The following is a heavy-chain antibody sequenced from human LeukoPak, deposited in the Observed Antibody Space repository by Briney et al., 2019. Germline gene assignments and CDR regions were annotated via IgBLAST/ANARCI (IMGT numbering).Heavy chain of an antibody. V-gene: IGHV1-69*13. Sequence: GASVKVSCKASGSTFSSYAISWVRQAPGQGLEWMGGIIPILGTANYAQKFQGRVTITADESTSTAYMELSSLRSEDTAVYYCASTGDLRWERVYYFDYWGQGTLVTVSS. D-gene: IGHD4-23*01. CDR2: IIPILGTA. CDR3: ASTGDLRWERVYYFDY. CDR1: GSTFSSYA. J-gene: IGHJ4*02.